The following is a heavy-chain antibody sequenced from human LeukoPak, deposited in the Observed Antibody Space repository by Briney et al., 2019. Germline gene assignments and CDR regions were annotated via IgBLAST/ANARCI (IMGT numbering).Heavy chain of an antibody. CDR3: ARDGPMVRGVIKYYYMDV. D-gene: IGHD3-10*01. J-gene: IGHJ6*03. CDR1: GFTFSSSC. CDR2: VYSDGGA. V-gene: IGHV3-53*01. Sequence: GGSLRLSCAASGFTFSSSCMSWVRQAPGKGLEWVSVVYSDGGAKYADSVKDRFNISRDNAKNSLYLQMNSLRAEDTAVYYCARDGPMVRGVIKYYYMDVWGKGTTVTVSS.